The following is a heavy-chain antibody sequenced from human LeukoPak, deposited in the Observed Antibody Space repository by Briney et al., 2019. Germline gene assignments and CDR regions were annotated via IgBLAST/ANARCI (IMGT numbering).Heavy chain of an antibody. CDR1: GFTFSSYA. V-gene: IGHV3-30-3*01. CDR3: AREGVYDSSGYPDY. D-gene: IGHD3-22*01. J-gene: IGHJ4*02. CDR2: ISYDGSNK. Sequence: GGSLRLSCAASGFTFSSYAMHWVRQAPGKGLEWVAVISYDGSNKYYAVSVKGRFTISRDNSKNTLYLQMNSLRAEDTAVYYCAREGVYDSSGYPDYWGQGTLVTVSS.